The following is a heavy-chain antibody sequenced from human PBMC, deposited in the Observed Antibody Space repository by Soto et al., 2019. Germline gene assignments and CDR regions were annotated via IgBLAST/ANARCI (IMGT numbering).Heavy chain of an antibody. J-gene: IGHJ6*02. Sequence: EVKVLESGGDLVQPGGSLRLSCVASGFTFSEYAMTWVRQAPGKGLDWVSGVSANGDITYYADSVKGRFTISRDNSNNKLLLQVNSLIAEDTALYYCARGDRGGSGSPASYYFSGLDVWGQGTTVIVSS. CDR1: GFTFSEYA. V-gene: IGHV3-23*01. CDR3: ARGDRGGSGSPASYYFSGLDV. D-gene: IGHD3-10*01. CDR2: VSANGDIT.